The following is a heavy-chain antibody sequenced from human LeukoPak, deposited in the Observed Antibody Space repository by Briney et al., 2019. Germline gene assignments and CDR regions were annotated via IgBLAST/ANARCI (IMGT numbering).Heavy chain of an antibody. V-gene: IGHV4-34*01. Sequence: SETLSLTCAVYGGSFSGYYWSWIRQPPGKGLEWIGEINHSGSTNYNPSLESRVTISVDTSKNQFSLKLSSVTAADTAVYYCARLRGHVLRYFDWPHYYYGMDVWGQGTTVTVSS. CDR3: ARLRGHVLRYFDWPHYYYGMDV. J-gene: IGHJ6*02. CDR1: GGSFSGYY. D-gene: IGHD3-9*01. CDR2: INHSGST.